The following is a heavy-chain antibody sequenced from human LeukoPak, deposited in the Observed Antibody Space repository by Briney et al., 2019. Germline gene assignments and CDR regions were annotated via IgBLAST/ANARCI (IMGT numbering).Heavy chain of an antibody. CDR2: IRYDGSNK. Sequence: QSGGSLRLSCAASGFTFSSYGMHWVRQAPGKGLEWVAFIRYDGSNKYYADSVKGRFTISRDNAKNSLYLQMESLRVEDTAVYYCANFQTVGVKPFEHWGQGTLVTVSS. D-gene: IGHD1-26*01. CDR3: ANFQTVGVKPFEH. J-gene: IGHJ5*02. V-gene: IGHV3-30*02. CDR1: GFTFSSYG.